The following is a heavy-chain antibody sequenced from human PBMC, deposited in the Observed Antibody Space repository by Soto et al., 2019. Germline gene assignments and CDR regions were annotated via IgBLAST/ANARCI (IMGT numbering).Heavy chain of an antibody. Sequence: EEQLVESGGDLVQPGGSLRLSCAASGFTVSNNYMRWVRQAPGKGLEWVSLIYSGGSTYYADSVKGRFTISRDSSNNTLYLQMNSLRAEDTAMYYCAAYSHKGYWGQGTLVTVSS. CDR1: GFTVSNNY. CDR2: IYSGGST. D-gene: IGHD3-16*01. J-gene: IGHJ4*02. CDR3: AAYSHKGY. V-gene: IGHV3-66*01.